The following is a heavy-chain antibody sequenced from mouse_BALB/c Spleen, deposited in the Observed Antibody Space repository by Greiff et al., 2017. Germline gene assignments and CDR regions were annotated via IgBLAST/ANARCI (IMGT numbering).Heavy chain of an antibody. CDR1: GFSLTSYG. CDR2: IWAGGST. D-gene: IGHD2-3*01. CDR3: AREGIYDGSYWYFDV. J-gene: IGHJ1*01. Sequence: QVQLKESGPGLVAPSQSLSITCTVSGFSLTSYGVHWVRQPPGKGLEWLGVIWAGGSTNYNSALMSRLSISQDNSKSQVFLKMNSLQTDDTAMYYCAREGIYDGSYWYFDVWGAGTTVTVSS. V-gene: IGHV2-9*02.